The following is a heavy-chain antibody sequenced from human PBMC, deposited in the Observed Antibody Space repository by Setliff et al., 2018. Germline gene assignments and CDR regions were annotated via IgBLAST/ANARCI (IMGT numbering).Heavy chain of an antibody. CDR2: IYYSGST. CDR1: GGSISSYY. V-gene: IGHV4-59*01. J-gene: IGHJ4*02. D-gene: IGHD6-6*01. CDR3: ARGRNVAARLLDS. Sequence: SETLSLTCTVSGGSISSYYWSWIRQPPGKGLEWIGYIYYSGSTNYNPSLKSRVTISVDTSKNQLSLTLSSVTAADTAVYYCARGRNVAARLLDSWGQGTLVTVSS.